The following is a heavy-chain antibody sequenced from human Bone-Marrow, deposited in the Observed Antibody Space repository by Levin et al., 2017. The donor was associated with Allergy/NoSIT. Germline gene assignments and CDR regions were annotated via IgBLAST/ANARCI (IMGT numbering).Heavy chain of an antibody. J-gene: IGHJ6*02. CDR1: GGSFSGYY. Sequence: SETLSLTCAVYGGSFSGYYWSWIRQPPGKGLEWIGEINHSGSTNYNPSLKSRVTISVDTSKNQFSLKLSSVTAADTAVYYCARGRILQSRDGYNGDIEYYYYGMDVWGQGTTVTVSS. D-gene: IGHD5-24*01. V-gene: IGHV4-34*01. CDR2: INHSGST. CDR3: ARGRILQSRDGYNGDIEYYYYGMDV.